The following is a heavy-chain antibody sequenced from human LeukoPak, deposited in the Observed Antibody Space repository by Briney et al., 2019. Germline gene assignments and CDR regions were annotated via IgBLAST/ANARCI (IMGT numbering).Heavy chain of an antibody. D-gene: IGHD5-24*01. CDR3: AREPRGEMAKILRRASSFVDY. CDR1: GFTFSSYA. Sequence: GRSLRLSCAASGFTFSSYAMHWVRQAPGKGLEWVAVISYDGSNKYYADSVKGRFTISRDNSKNTLYLQMNSLRAEDTAVYYCAREPRGEMAKILRRASSFVDYWGQGTLVTVSS. V-gene: IGHV3-30-3*01. CDR2: ISYDGSNK. J-gene: IGHJ4*02.